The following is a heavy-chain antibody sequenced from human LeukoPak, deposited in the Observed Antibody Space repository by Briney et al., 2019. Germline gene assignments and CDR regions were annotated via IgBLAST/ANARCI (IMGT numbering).Heavy chain of an antibody. D-gene: IGHD3-10*01. J-gene: IGHJ6*03. CDR2: INHSGTT. V-gene: IGHV4-34*01. Sequence: SETLSLTCAVYGGSFSGYFWSWIRQPPGKGLEWIGEINHSGTTNYNPSLKSRVTISVDTSKNQFSLKLSSVTAADTAVYYCARGGDGVYYYYYMDVWGKGTTVTVSS. CDR1: GGSFSGYF. CDR3: ARGGDGVYYYYYMDV.